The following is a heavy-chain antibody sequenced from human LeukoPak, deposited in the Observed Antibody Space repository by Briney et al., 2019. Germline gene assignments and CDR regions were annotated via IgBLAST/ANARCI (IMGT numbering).Heavy chain of an antibody. CDR2: IYSGGST. CDR3: ARDRLSGIADSRASFYFDY. D-gene: IGHD6-13*01. J-gene: IGHJ4*02. CDR1: GFTVSSNY. V-gene: IGHV3-66*01. Sequence: PGGSLRLSCAASGFTVSSNYMSWVRQAPGKGLEWVSVIYSGGSTYYADSVKGRFTISRDNSKNTLYLQMNSLRAEDTAVYYCARDRLSGIADSRASFYFDYWGQGTLVTVSS.